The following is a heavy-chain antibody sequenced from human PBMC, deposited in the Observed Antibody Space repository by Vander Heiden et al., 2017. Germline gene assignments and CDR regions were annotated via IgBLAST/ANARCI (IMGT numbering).Heavy chain of an antibody. J-gene: IGHJ4*02. Sequence: QLQLQESGPRLVKPSETLSLSCTVSGGPIRSSSYSWGWIRQPPGKGLEWIGSIYYSGNTYYNPSLKSRVTISVDTSKNLFSLNLSSVTAADTAVYYCARTTSGSYHSPAGYWGQGTLVTVSS. CDR2: IYYSGNT. D-gene: IGHD1-26*01. CDR1: GGPIRSSSYS. CDR3: ARTTSGSYHSPAGY. V-gene: IGHV4-39*01.